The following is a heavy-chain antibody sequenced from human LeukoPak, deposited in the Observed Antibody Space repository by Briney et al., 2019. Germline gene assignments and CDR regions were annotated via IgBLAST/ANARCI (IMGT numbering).Heavy chain of an antibody. D-gene: IGHD4-11*01. Sequence: GGSLRLSCAASGFTFSSYAMSWVRQAPGKGLEWVSAISGSGGSTYYADSVKDRFTISRDNSKNTLYLQMNSLRAEDTAVYYCAKMGDYSSPTGYFDYWGQGTLVTVSS. J-gene: IGHJ4*02. CDR3: AKMGDYSSPTGYFDY. CDR2: ISGSGGST. CDR1: GFTFSSYA. V-gene: IGHV3-23*01.